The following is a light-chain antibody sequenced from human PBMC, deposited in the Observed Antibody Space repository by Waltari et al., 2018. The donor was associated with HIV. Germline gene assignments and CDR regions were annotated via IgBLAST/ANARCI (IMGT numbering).Light chain of an antibody. V-gene: IGKV3-15*01. J-gene: IGKJ1*01. CDR1: QSVSSN. CDR3: QQYNNWPT. CDR2: GAS. Sequence: EIVMTQSPATLSVSPGERATLSCRASQSVSSNLAWYQQKPGQSPRLHIYGASTRATGIPARCSGSGSGTEFTLTISSLQSEDFAVYYCQQYNNWPTFGQGTKVEIK.